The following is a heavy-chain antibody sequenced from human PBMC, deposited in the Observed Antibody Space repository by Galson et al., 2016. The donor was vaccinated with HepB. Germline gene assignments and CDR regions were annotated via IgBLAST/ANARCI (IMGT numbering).Heavy chain of an antibody. V-gene: IGHV3-72*01. CDR3: ARWKSGSPGN. J-gene: IGHJ4*02. Sequence: SLRLSCAASGFIFSDHYMDWVRQAPGKGLEWLGRSKNKANGYTTEYAASVEGRFTISRDDSKNSLYLQMNSLKIEDTAVYYCARWKSGSPGNWGQGTLVTVSS. CDR1: GFIFSDHY. D-gene: IGHD1-26*01. CDR2: SKNKANGYTT.